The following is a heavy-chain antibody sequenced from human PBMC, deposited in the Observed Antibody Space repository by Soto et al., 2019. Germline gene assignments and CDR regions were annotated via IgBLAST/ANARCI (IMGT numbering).Heavy chain of an antibody. Sequence: QVQLQQWGAGLLKPSETLSLTCAVYGGSFSGYYWSWIRQPPGKGLEWIGEINHSGSTNYNPSLKLPVNLSLDTSKNPFSLKLSSVTAADTAVYYCARGGGSKYYDFWSGYLGVYYLDVWGKGTTVTVSS. D-gene: IGHD3-3*01. CDR3: ARGGGSKYYDFWSGYLGVYYLDV. CDR2: INHSGST. V-gene: IGHV4-34*01. CDR1: GGSFSGYY. J-gene: IGHJ6*03.